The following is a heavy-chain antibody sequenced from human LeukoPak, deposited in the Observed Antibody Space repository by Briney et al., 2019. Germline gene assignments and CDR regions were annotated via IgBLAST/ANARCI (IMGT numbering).Heavy chain of an antibody. D-gene: IGHD2-21*02. V-gene: IGHV4-34*01. CDR1: GGSFSGYY. Sequence: SETLSLTCAVYGGSFSGYYWSWIRQPPGKGLEWIGEINHSGSTNYNPSLKSRVTISVDTSKNQFSLKLSSVTAADTAVYYCARGPRIVVVTAIDYFDYWGQGTLVTVSS. CDR3: ARGPRIVVVTAIDYFDY. J-gene: IGHJ4*02. CDR2: INHSGST.